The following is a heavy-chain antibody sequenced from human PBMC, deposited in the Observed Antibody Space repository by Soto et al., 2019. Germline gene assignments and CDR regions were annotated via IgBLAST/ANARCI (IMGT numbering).Heavy chain of an antibody. V-gene: IGHV3-49*03. D-gene: IGHD6-19*01. J-gene: IGHJ4*02. CDR1: GFTFGDYA. CDR3: TSLFPGIAVAGSIN. CDR2: IRSKAYGGTT. Sequence: SLRLSCTASGFTFGDYAMSWIRQAPGKGLEWVGFIRSKAYGGTTEYAASVKGRFTISRDDSKSIAYLQMNSLKTEDTAVYYCTSLFPGIAVAGSINWRQGTLVTVSS.